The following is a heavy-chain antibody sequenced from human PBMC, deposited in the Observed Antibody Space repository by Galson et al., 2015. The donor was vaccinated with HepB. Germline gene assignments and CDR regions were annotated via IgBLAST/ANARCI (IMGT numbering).Heavy chain of an antibody. Sequence: SLRLSCAASGFTFSSYSMNWVRQAPGKGLEWVSSISSSSSYIYYADSVKGRFTISRDNAKNSLYLQMNSLRAEDTAVYYCARDLRDSGVPDYWGQGTLVTVSS. V-gene: IGHV3-21*01. CDR2: ISSSSSYI. D-gene: IGHD1-26*01. CDR1: GFTFSSYS. CDR3: ARDLRDSGVPDY. J-gene: IGHJ4*02.